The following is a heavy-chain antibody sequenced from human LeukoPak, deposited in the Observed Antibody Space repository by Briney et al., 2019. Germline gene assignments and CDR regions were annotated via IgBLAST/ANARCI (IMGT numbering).Heavy chain of an antibody. CDR1: GGSISGSF. V-gene: IGHV4-59*01. CDR3: ARDPDGYKFFDY. CDR2: VFDSGTT. J-gene: IGHJ4*02. D-gene: IGHD5-24*01. Sequence: SSETLSLTCTVSGGSISGSFWHWIRQPPGKGLEWMGYVFDSGTTAYNPSLKRRVTMSLDTSKSQFSLNLSSVTAADTAVYYCARDPDGYKFFDYWGRGSPVTVSS.